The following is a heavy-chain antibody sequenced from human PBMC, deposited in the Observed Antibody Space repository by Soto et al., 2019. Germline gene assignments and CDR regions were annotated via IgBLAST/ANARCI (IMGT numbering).Heavy chain of an antibody. D-gene: IGHD1-26*01. CDR1: GFTFSNYS. CDR3: AKEYTSTSRGSFDY. Sequence: GGSLILSCAPSGFTFSNYSMNWVRQAPGKGLEWVSGITGSSGRTFYADSVKGRFTISRDNSKNTVYLQMNSVRADDTAVYYCAKEYTSTSRGSFDYWGQGALVTVSS. V-gene: IGHV3-23*01. J-gene: IGHJ4*02. CDR2: ITGSSGRT.